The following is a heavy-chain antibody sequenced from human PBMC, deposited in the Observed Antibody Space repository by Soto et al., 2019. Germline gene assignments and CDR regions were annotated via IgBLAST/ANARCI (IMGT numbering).Heavy chain of an antibody. CDR3: ASDFRRQNAMAALNVEC. CDR1: GYSFTNYG. V-gene: IGHV1-18*01. J-gene: IGHJ4*02. Sequence: QVQLVQSGAEVRKPGASVKVSCKASGYSFTNYGISWVRQAPGQGPEWMVGISAYNGNTKFARKVKGGVTIATDTSTTRGYWELTGLRSDATAVNYLASDFRRQNAMAALNVECCGQGTRGNVS. D-gene: IGHD2-8*01. CDR2: ISAYNGNT.